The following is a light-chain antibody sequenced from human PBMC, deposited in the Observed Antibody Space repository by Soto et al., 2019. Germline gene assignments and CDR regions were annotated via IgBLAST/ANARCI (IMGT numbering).Light chain of an antibody. CDR3: QQRYNTPRT. CDR2: GAS. V-gene: IGKV1-39*01. J-gene: IGKJ1*01. Sequence: DIQMTQSPSSLSASVGDRVTITCRASQYISNYLNWYQQKPGKAPNLLISGASRLQSGVPSRFSGRVSETHLSTTIISIKPKDFGTYYCQQRYNTPRTLGQRTKVDI. CDR1: QYISNY.